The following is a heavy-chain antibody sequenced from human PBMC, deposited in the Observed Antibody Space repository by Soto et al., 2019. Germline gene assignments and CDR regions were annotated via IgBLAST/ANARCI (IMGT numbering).Heavy chain of an antibody. CDR1: GGSISSYY. V-gene: IGHV4-59*01. D-gene: IGHD6-13*01. Sequence: SETLSLTCTVSGGSISSYYWSWIRQPPGKGLEWIGYIYYSGSTNYNPSLKSRVTISVDTSKNQFSLKLSSVTAADTAVYYFARDRPEAAGDYYYYYGMDVWGQGTTVTVSS. CDR2: IYYSGST. CDR3: ARDRPEAAGDYYYYYGMDV. J-gene: IGHJ6*02.